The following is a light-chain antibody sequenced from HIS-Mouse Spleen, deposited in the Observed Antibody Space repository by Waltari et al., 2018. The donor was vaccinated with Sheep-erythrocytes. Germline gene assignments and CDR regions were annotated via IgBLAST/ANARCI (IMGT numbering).Light chain of an antibody. V-gene: IGLV3-1*01. CDR1: KLGDQY. CDR2: QDS. J-gene: IGLJ2*01. CDR3: QAWDSSTAV. Sequence: SYELTQPPSVSVSPGQTASIPCSGDKLGDQYACWYQQKPGQSPVLVLYQDSKRPSGIPERFSGSNSGNTATLTISGTQAMDEADYYCQAWDSSTAVFGGGTKLTVL.